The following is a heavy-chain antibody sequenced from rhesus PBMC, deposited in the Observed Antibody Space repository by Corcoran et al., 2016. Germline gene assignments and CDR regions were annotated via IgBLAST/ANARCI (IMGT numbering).Heavy chain of an antibody. D-gene: IGHD3-9*01. CDR2: INSGGGST. Sequence: EVQLVETGGGLVQPGGSLKLSCAASGFTFSSYGMSWVRQAPGKGLEWVSAINSGGGSTYDADAVKARFTISRDNSKNTLSLQMNSLRAEDTAVYYCAKGDEDDYGYYYSSPDYWGQGVLVTVSS. CDR1: GFTFSSYG. J-gene: IGHJ4*01. CDR3: AKGDEDDYGYYYSSPDY. V-gene: IGHV3S5*01.